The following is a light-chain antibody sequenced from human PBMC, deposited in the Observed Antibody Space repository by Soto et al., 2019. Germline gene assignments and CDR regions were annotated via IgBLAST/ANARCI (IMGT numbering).Light chain of an antibody. CDR2: SAS. Sequence: DIQMTQSPSSLSASFGDSVTVTCRASQPIGTSLHWYQQKAGKAPRVLISSASRLQSGVSSRFSGSGSGTHFTLTISSLRPEDSASYYCLQGYNSFWTFGQGTKVDIK. CDR1: QPIGTS. J-gene: IGKJ1*01. CDR3: LQGYNSFWT. V-gene: IGKV1-39*01.